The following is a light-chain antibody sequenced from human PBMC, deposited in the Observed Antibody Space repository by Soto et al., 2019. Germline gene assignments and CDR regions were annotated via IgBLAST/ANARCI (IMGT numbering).Light chain of an antibody. CDR2: EVS. CDR3: SSYTSSSPDV. V-gene: IGLV2-18*02. CDR1: SSDIGSYNR. J-gene: IGLJ1*01. Sequence: QSALTQPPSVSGSPGQSVTISCTGTSSDIGSYNRVSWYQQPPGTAPKLVIYEVSNRPSGVPDRFSGSKSGNTASLTISGLQAEDAADYYCSSYTSSSPDVFGTGTKLTVL.